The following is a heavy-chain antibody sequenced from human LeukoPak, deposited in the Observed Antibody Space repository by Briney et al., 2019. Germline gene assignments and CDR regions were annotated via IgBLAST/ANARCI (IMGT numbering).Heavy chain of an antibody. Sequence: ASVKVSCKASGYTFTSYAMHWVRQAPGQRLEWMGWINAGNGNTKYSQEFQGRVTITRDTSASTAYMELSSLRSEDMAVYYCARGLYYYDSSGYYRYNWFDPWGQGTLVTVSS. CDR3: ARGLYYYDSSGYYRYNWFDP. J-gene: IGHJ5*02. CDR2: INAGNGNT. D-gene: IGHD3-22*01. CDR1: GYTFTSYA. V-gene: IGHV1-3*03.